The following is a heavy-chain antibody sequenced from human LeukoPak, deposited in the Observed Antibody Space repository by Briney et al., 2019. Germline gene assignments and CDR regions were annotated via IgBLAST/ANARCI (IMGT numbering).Heavy chain of an antibody. CDR1: GGTFSSYA. D-gene: IGHD2-15*01. Sequence: ASVKVSCKASGGTFSSYAISWVRQAPGQGLEWMGGIIPIFGTANYAQKFQGRVTITTDESTSTAYMELSSLRSEDTAVYYCARDRGYCSGGSCYRKILSYNYYMDVWGKGTTVTVSS. J-gene: IGHJ6*03. CDR2: IIPIFGTA. CDR3: ARDRGYCSGGSCYRKILSYNYYMDV. V-gene: IGHV1-69*05.